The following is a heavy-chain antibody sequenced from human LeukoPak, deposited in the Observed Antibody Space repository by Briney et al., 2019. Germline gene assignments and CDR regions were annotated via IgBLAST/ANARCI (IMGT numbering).Heavy chain of an antibody. J-gene: IGHJ5*02. V-gene: IGHV1-8*01. CDR1: GYTFTRYD. CDR3: ARGARYYDFWSGYYTNSFDP. Sequence: GASVKVSCKASGYTFTRYDINWVGQATGQGLEWMGWMNPNSGKTGYAQKFQGTVTLTRNTSIPTAYMELSSLRSEDTAVYYCARGARYYDFWSGYYTNSFDPWGQGTLVAVSS. CDR2: MNPNSGKT. D-gene: IGHD3-3*01.